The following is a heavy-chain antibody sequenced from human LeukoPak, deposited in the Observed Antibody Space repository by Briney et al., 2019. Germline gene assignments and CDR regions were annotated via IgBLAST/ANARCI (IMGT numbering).Heavy chain of an antibody. Sequence: PGGSLRLSCAASGFIFSSYSMNWVRQAPGKGLEWVTYISSSSSTIHYADSVKGRFTISRDNAKNSPYLQMHSLRAEDTAVYYCVRDSYGGSLSLDYWGQGTLVTVSS. CDR2: ISSSSSTI. CDR1: GFIFSSYS. V-gene: IGHV3-48*01. J-gene: IGHJ4*02. CDR3: VRDSYGGSLSLDY. D-gene: IGHD3-10*01.